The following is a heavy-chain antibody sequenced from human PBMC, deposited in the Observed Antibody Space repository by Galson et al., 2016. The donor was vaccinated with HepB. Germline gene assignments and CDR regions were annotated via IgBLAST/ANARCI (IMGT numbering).Heavy chain of an antibody. V-gene: IGHV3-23*01. Sequence: SLRLSCAASGFTFTNFAVGWVRQAPGRGLEWVSGINRAGDVTYYADSVKGRLTISRDNSKNTLSLQMNSLRVDDTALYYCAKDGYSGSFGYFDYWGQGSLVTVSS. D-gene: IGHD5-24*01. J-gene: IGHJ4*02. CDR1: GFTFTNFA. CDR3: AKDGYSGSFGYFDY. CDR2: INRAGDVT.